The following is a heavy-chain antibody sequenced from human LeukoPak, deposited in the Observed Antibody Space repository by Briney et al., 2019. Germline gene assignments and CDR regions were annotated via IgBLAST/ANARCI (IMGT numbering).Heavy chain of an antibody. CDR1: GGSFSGYY. CDR3: ARVALNYYGSGSYVDY. D-gene: IGHD3-10*01. J-gene: IGHJ4*02. CDR2: INHSGST. Sequence: SSETLSLTFAVYGGSFSGYYWSWIRQPPGKGLEWIGEINHSGSTNYNPSLKSRVTISVDTSKNQFSLKLSSVTAADTAVYYCARVALNYYGSGSYVDYWGQGTLVTVSS. V-gene: IGHV4-34*01.